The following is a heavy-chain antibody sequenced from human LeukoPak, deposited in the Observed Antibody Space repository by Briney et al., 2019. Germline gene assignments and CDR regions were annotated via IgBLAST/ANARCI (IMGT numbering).Heavy chain of an antibody. V-gene: IGHV3-7*01. CDR3: ARVAGSGSYYTGLFDY. Sequence: QPGGSLRLSCAASGFTFSSYWISWVPQAPGKGLEWVSNIKQDGSEKYYEHSVKGRFTISRDNAKNSLYLQMNSLRAEDRAVYYCARVAGSGSYYTGLFDYWGQGTLVTVSS. J-gene: IGHJ4*02. CDR1: GFTFSSYW. D-gene: IGHD3-10*01. CDR2: IKQDGSEK.